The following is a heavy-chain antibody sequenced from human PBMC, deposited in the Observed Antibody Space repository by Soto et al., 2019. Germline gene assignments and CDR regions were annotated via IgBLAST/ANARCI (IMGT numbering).Heavy chain of an antibody. CDR2: ISGSGGST. D-gene: IGHD7-27*01. V-gene: IGHV3-23*01. Sequence: GGSLRLSXAASGFTFSSYAMSWVRQAPGKGLEWVSAISGSGGSTYYADSVKGRFTISRDNSKNTLYLQMNSLRAEDTAVYYCAQDPVTGDFGQLTHGPDYWGQGTLVTVSS. CDR3: AQDPVTGDFGQLTHGPDY. CDR1: GFTFSSYA. J-gene: IGHJ4*02.